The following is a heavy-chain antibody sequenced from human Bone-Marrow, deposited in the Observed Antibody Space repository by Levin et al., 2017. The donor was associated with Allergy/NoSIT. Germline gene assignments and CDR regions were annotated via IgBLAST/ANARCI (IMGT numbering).Heavy chain of an antibody. D-gene: IGHD3-3*01. Sequence: GESLKISCKGSGYRFTSYWIGWVRQMPGKGLEWMGIIYPADSDTRYSPSFQGQVTISADKSISTAYLQWSSLKASDTAMYYCARQDGFGRDFWGGYNYYQYYGMDVWGQGTTVTVSS. CDR3: ARQDGFGRDFWGGYNYYQYYGMDV. J-gene: IGHJ6*02. CDR1: GYRFTSYW. V-gene: IGHV5-51*01. CDR2: IYPADSDT.